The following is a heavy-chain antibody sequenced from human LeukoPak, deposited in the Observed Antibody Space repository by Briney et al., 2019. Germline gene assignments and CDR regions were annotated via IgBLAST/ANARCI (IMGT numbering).Heavy chain of an antibody. V-gene: IGHV5-51*01. CDR2: IYPGDSDT. CDR1: GYSFTSYW. D-gene: IGHD6-13*01. Sequence: AGESLKISCKGSGYSFTSYWIGWVRQMPGKGLEWMGIIYPGDSDTRYSPSFQGQVTISADKSISTAYLQWSSLKASDTAMYYCARRSSAAAGTRSFDPWGQGTLVTVSS. J-gene: IGHJ5*02. CDR3: ARRSSAAAGTRSFDP.